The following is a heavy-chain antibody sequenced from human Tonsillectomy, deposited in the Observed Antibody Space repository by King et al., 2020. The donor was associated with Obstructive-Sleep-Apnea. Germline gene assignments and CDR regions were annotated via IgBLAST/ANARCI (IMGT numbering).Heavy chain of an antibody. V-gene: IGHV3-7*03. D-gene: IGHD6-19*01. CDR2: IKQDGSEG. Sequence: VQLVESGGGLVQPGGSLRLSCAASGFSFSSYWMSWVRQAPGKGVEWVANIKQDGSEGNYVESVKGRFTISRDNPKNSLYLQMNSLRAEDTAVYYCERLSGYSSGWYPGYFDLWGRGTLVTVSS. CDR3: ERLSGYSSGWYPGYFDL. CDR1: GFSFSSYW. J-gene: IGHJ2*01.